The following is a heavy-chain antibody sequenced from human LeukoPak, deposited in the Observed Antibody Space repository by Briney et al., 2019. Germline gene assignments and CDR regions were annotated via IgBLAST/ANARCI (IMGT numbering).Heavy chain of an antibody. V-gene: IGHV5-51*01. CDR1: GYSFTSYW. D-gene: IGHD1-26*01. Sequence: HGASLQISCKGSGYSFTSYWIGWVRQLPGKGLEWMGIIYPGDSDIRYSPSFQGHVTISADRSINTAYLQWSSLEASDTAMYYCATLSSAFDYWGQGTLVTVSS. CDR2: IYPGDSDI. J-gene: IGHJ4*02. CDR3: ATLSSAFDY.